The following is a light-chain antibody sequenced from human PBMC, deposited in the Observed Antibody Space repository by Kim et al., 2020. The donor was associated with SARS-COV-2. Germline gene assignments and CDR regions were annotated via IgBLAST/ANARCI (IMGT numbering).Light chain of an antibody. CDR3: NSRDRDSTGNLYV. Sequence: GQTVGITCPGASLRSDYESWYQRKPGQAPVLVSYDKDKRPSGIPDRFSGSSSGNTASLTITGAQAADEADYYCNSRDRDSTGNLYVFGPGTKVTVL. CDR2: DKD. CDR1: SLRSDY. V-gene: IGLV3-19*01. J-gene: IGLJ1*01.